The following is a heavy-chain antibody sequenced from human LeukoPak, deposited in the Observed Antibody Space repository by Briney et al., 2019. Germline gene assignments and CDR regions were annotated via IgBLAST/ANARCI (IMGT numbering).Heavy chain of an antibody. CDR2: ISSRSSYI. CDR1: GFTFSSYS. V-gene: IGHV3-21*01. CDR3: ARVITDSSSWYGSDY. Sequence: GGSLRLFCAASGFTFSSYSMNWVRQAPGKGLEWVSAISSRSSYIYYADSVKGRFTISRDNAKNSLYLQMNSLRAEDTAVYYCARVITDSSSWYGSDYWGQGTLVTVSS. D-gene: IGHD6-13*01. J-gene: IGHJ4*02.